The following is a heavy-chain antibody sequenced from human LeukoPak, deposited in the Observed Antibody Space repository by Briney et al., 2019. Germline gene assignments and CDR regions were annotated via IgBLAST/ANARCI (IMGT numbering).Heavy chain of an antibody. CDR2: IIPIFGTA. D-gene: IGHD6-19*01. V-gene: IGHV1-69*13. CDR3: ARDPTSGWYSGYFDY. J-gene: IGHJ4*02. CDR1: GGTFSSYA. Sequence: GASVKVSCKASGGTFSSYAISWVRQAPGQGLEWMGGIIPIFGTANYAQKFQGRVTITADESTSTAYMELSSLRSEDTAVYYCARDPTSGWYSGYFDYWGQGTLVTVSS.